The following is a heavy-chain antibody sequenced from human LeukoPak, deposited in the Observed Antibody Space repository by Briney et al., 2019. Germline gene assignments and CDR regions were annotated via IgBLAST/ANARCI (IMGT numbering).Heavy chain of an antibody. Sequence: SETLSLTCTVSGGSISSSSYYWGWIRQPPGKGLEWIRSIYYSGSTYYNPSLKSRVTISVDTSKNQFSLKLSSVTAADTAVYYCARVGSGWFHFDYWGQGTLVTVSS. CDR2: IYYSGST. V-gene: IGHV4-39*07. CDR3: ARVGSGWFHFDY. CDR1: GGSISSSSYY. J-gene: IGHJ4*02. D-gene: IGHD6-19*01.